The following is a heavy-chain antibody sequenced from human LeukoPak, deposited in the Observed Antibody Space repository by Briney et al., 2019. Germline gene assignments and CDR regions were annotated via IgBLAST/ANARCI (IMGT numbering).Heavy chain of an antibody. D-gene: IGHD2-15*01. CDR2: INPNSGGT. V-gene: IGHV1-2*02. CDR1: GYTFTGYF. J-gene: IGHJ6*03. Sequence: EASVRVSCKASGYTFTGYFMHWVRQAPGQGLEWMGWINPNSGGTNYAQKFQGRVTMTTDTSVSTAYMDLSRLTSDDTAVYYCARGGLPVFYYYMDVWGKGTTVTISS. CDR3: ARGGLPVFYYYMDV.